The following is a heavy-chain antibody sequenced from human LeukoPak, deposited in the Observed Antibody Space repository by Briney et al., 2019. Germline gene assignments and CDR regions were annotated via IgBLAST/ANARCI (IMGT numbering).Heavy chain of an antibody. CDR2: IYPGDSDT. V-gene: IGHV5-51*01. J-gene: IGHJ4*02. CDR3: ARGHSGYSGYDYFGFDY. D-gene: IGHD5-12*01. Sequence: GESLQISCQGSGYSFTSYWIGWVRQMPGKGLEWMGIIYPGDSDTRYSPSFQGQVTISADKSISTAYLQWSSLKASDTAMYYCARGHSGYSGYDYFGFDYWGQGTLVTVSS. CDR1: GYSFTSYW.